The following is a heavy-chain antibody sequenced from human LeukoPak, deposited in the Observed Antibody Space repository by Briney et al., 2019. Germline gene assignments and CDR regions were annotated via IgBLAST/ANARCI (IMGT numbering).Heavy chain of an antibody. CDR2: IYVRGSGST. D-gene: IGHD1-26*01. J-gene: IGHJ4*02. Sequence: PSETLSLTCSVSGDSISSGSYYWNWIRQPAGKGLEWLGRIYVRGSGSTNYNSSLKSRVTISVDTSENHVSLEPKSVTASDTAIYYCARTHSVGAFVDDWGQGTRVIVSS. CDR3: ARTHSVGAFVDD. V-gene: IGHV4-61*02. CDR1: GDSISSGSYY.